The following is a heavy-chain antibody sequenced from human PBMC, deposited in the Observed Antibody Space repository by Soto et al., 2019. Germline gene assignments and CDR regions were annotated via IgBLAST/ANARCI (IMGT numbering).Heavy chain of an antibody. V-gene: IGHV1-2*04. Sequence: GASVKVSCKASGYSFTGYFMHWGRQAPGQGLEWMGWINPNSGGTNYAQKFQGWVTMTRDTSISTAYMELSRLRSDDTAVYYCARDYGAMVRTRASKKYYYYMDVWGKGTTVTVSS. J-gene: IGHJ6*03. CDR1: GYSFTGYF. D-gene: IGHD5-18*01. CDR3: ARDYGAMVRTRASKKYYYYMDV. CDR2: INPNSGGT.